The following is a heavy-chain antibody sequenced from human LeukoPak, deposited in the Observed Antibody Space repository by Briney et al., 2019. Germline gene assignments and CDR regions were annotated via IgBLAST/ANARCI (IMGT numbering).Heavy chain of an antibody. CDR1: GFTFSSYA. D-gene: IGHD1-26*01. CDR2: ISSKGDST. CDR3: ARDNAGSVGRRNTPLKH. V-gene: IGHV3-64*01. Sequence: PGGSLRLSCAASGFTFSSYAMHWVRQAPGKGLEYVSAISSKGDSTYYAKSVKGRFTISRHDSQNTLYLQMGSLRAEDLAVYYCARDNAGSVGRRNTPLKHWGQGTLVTVSS. J-gene: IGHJ4*02.